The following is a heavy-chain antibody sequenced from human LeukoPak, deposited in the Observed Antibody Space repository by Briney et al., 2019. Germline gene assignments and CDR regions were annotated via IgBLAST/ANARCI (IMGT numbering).Heavy chain of an antibody. CDR2: ISSSSSTI. V-gene: IGHV3-48*04. Sequence: GGSLRLSCAASGFTFSSYAMSWVRQAPGKGLEWVSYISSSSSTIHYADSVKGRFTISRDNAKNSLYLQMNSLRAEDTAVYYCARGLVRTSSGWFFDYWGQGTLITVSP. J-gene: IGHJ4*02. CDR1: GFTFSSYA. CDR3: ARGLVRTSSGWFFDY. D-gene: IGHD6-19*01.